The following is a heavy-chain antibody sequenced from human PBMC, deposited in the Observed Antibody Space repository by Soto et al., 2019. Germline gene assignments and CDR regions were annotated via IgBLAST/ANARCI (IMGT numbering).Heavy chain of an antibody. Sequence: QVQMVQSGAEVKNPGTSVKVYCKASGYAFINYAVTWVRQAPGEGLEWMGWISPSNDNSYSAQKFQDRVTMSTETSSNTAYMELRRLTSDDTAVYYCSREGGNTGTSDYWGQGTLVTVSS. CDR1: GYAFINYA. CDR2: ISPSNDNS. J-gene: IGHJ4*02. D-gene: IGHD1-7*01. CDR3: SREGGNTGTSDY. V-gene: IGHV1-18*01.